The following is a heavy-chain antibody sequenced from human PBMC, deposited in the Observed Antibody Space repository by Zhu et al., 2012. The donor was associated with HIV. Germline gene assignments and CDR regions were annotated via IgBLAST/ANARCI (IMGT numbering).Heavy chain of an antibody. V-gene: IGHV4-38-2*01. CDR1: GYSITSGYY. CDR2: IYHSGST. Sequence: QVQLQESGPGLVKPSETLSLTCAVSGYSITSGYYWGWIRQPPGKGLEWIGTIYHSGSTYYNPSLKSRVTISVDTSKNQLSLKLTSVTAADTAVYYCARQAPSSGWPENYWGQGTLVTVSS. CDR3: ARQAPSSGWPENY. J-gene: IGHJ4*02. D-gene: IGHD6-19*01.